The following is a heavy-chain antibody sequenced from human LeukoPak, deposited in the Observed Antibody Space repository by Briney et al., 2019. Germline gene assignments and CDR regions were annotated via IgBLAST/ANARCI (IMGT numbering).Heavy chain of an antibody. Sequence: GSLRLSCAASGFTFSDYYMSWIRQAPGKGLEWVSYISTSSSYTNYADSVKGRFTISRDNAKNSLFLQMNSLRAEDTAVYYCARDLGSGWYGAVDYWGQGTLVTVSS. CDR1: GFTFSDYY. V-gene: IGHV3-11*05. CDR3: ARDLGSGWYGAVDY. D-gene: IGHD6-19*01. J-gene: IGHJ4*02. CDR2: ISTSSSYT.